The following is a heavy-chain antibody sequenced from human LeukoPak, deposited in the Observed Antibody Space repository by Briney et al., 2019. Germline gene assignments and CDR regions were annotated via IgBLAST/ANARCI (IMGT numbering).Heavy chain of an antibody. V-gene: IGHV4-59*11. J-gene: IGHJ4*02. CDR1: GGSISSHY. CDR3: ARGVFGVVSAFDY. Sequence: PSETLSLTCTVSGGSISSHYWSWIRQPPGKGLEWIGYIYYSGSTNYNPSLKSRVTISVDTSKNRFSLKLSSVTAADTAVYYCARGVFGVVSAFDYWGQGTLVTVSS. CDR2: IYYSGST. D-gene: IGHD3-3*01.